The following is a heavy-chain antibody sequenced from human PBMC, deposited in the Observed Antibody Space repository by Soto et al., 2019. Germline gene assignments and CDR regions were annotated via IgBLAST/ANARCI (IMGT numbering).Heavy chain of an antibody. V-gene: IGHV1-18*01. D-gene: IGHD1-26*01. Sequence: QVRLVQSGPEVKKPGASVRVSCKASGYTFANYGITWVRQTSGQGLEWLGWISGYNINTHYAQKFEDRVTLTTDKSTSTVYMELRSLKSDDTAIYFCAREMRWEPLLYWGQGTLVTVSP. CDR2: ISGYNINT. CDR1: GYTFANYG. J-gene: IGHJ4*02. CDR3: AREMRWEPLLY.